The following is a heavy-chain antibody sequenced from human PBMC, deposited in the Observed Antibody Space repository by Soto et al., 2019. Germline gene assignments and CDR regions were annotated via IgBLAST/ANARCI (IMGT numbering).Heavy chain of an antibody. CDR1: GFTFDDYA. CDR3: AKDSLRDGGYGDTPDAFDI. J-gene: IGHJ3*02. Sequence: EVQLVESGGGLVQPGRSLRLSCAASGFTFDDYAMHWVRQAPGKGLEWVSGISWNSGSIGYADSVKGRFTISRDSAKNSLYLQMNSLRAEDTALYYCAKDSLRDGGYGDTPDAFDIWGQGTMVTVSS. V-gene: IGHV3-9*01. D-gene: IGHD4-17*01. CDR2: ISWNSGSI.